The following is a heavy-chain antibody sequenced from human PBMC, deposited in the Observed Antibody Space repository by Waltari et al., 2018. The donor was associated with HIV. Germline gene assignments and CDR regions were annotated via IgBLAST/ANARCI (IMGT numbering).Heavy chain of an antibody. CDR3: ARESRTPAFDI. V-gene: IGHV1-69*01. CDR1: GGTFSSYA. J-gene: IGHJ3*02. CDR2: IIPLFGTA. Sequence: QVQLVQSGAEVKKPGSSVKVSCKASGGTFSSYAISWVRQAPGQGLEWMGGIIPLFGTANYAQKFQGRVTITADESTSTAYMGLSSLRSEDTAVYYCARESRTPAFDIWGQGTMVTVSS.